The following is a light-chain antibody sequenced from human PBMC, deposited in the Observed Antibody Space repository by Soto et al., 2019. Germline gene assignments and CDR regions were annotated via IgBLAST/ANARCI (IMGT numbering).Light chain of an antibody. CDR3: QQYYSSIT. CDR1: QSVFFSSNNTNY. V-gene: IGKV4-1*01. Sequence: VKTQSPDSLAVSLEEKAIITCKSSQSVFFSSNNTNYLDWYQQKPGQSPHLLIYWASTRESGVPDRFSGSGSGTDFTLTISSLQAEDVAVYFCQQYYSSITFGQGTRLEIK. J-gene: IGKJ5*01. CDR2: WAS.